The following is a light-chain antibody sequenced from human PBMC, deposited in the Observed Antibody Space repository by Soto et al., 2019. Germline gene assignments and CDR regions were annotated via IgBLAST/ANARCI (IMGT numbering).Light chain of an antibody. V-gene: IGLV1-44*01. CDR2: SNN. CDR1: SSNIGSNS. Sequence: QSVLTQPPSASGTPGQRVTISCSGSSSNIGSNSVNWYQQLPGTAPKLLIYSNNQRPSGVPDRVSGSKSGTSASLAISGLQSEDEADYYCAAWDDSLNGPVFGGGTKLTV. CDR3: AAWDDSLNGPV. J-gene: IGLJ2*01.